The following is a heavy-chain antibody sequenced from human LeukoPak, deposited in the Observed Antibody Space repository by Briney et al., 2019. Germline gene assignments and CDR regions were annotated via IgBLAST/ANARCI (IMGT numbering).Heavy chain of an antibody. Sequence: GASVKVSCKASGYTFTGYYMHWVRQAPGQGLEWMGWINPNYNSGGTNYAQNFQGRVTMTRDTSISTAYMELRSLRSDDTAVYFCARSGVTGTWFSAYWGQGTLVTVSS. CDR2: INPNYNSGGT. V-gene: IGHV1-2*02. CDR3: ARSGVTGTWFSAY. D-gene: IGHD1-7*01. J-gene: IGHJ4*02. CDR1: GYTFTGYY.